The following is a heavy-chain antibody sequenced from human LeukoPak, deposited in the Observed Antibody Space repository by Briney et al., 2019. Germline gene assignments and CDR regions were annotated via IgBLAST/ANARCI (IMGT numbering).Heavy chain of an antibody. V-gene: IGHV1-18*01. Sequence: ASVKVSCKASGYTFTSYGISWVRQAPGQGLEWMGWISAYNGNTNYAQKLQGRDTMTTDTSTSTAYMELRSLRSDDTAVYYCARDEVGSGYSLPFDYWGQGTLVTVSS. CDR3: ARDEVGSGYSLPFDY. CDR2: ISAYNGNT. CDR1: GYTFTSYG. D-gene: IGHD3-22*01. J-gene: IGHJ4*02.